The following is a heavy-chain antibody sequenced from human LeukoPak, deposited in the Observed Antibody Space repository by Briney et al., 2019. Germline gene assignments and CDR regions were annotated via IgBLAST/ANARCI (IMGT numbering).Heavy chain of an antibody. J-gene: IGHJ3*02. CDR1: GGSIRSYC. V-gene: IGHV4-59*08. CDR3: ARHIGSSWLDAFDI. Sequence: PSETLSLTCTVSGGSIRSYCWSWTRQPPGKGLEWIGYMYYSGSSNYNPSLKSRVTIVVDTSKNRFSLNLSSVTAADTAVYYCARHIGSSWLDAFDIWGQGTMVTVSS. D-gene: IGHD6-13*01. CDR2: MYYSGSS.